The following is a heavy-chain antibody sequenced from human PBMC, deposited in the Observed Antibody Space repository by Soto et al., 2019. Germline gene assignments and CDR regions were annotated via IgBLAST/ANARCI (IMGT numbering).Heavy chain of an antibody. Sequence: GGSLRLSCVASGFFFRDLGMHWVRQAPGKGLEWVSAISGSGGSTYYADSVKGRFTISRDNSKNTLYLQMNSLRAEDTAVYYFAHLYRGVAATRPTYCGQGTLVTASS. CDR3: AHLYRGVAATRPTY. D-gene: IGHD2-15*01. J-gene: IGHJ4*02. V-gene: IGHV3-23*01. CDR2: ISGSGGST. CDR1: GFFFRDLG.